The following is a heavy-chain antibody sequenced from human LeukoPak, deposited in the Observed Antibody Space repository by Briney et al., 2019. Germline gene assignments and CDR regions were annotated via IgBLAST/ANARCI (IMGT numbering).Heavy chain of an antibody. Sequence: PGGSLRLSCTSCGFTFGDYAMSLVRQAPGKGLEWVGFIRSKAYGGTTEYAASVKGRFTISRDDSKSIAYLQMNSLKTEDTALYYCTGEEGGAPTYWGQGTLVTVSS. D-gene: IGHD1-26*01. CDR2: IRSKAYGGTT. CDR1: GFTFGDYA. J-gene: IGHJ4*02. CDR3: TGEEGGAPTY. V-gene: IGHV3-49*04.